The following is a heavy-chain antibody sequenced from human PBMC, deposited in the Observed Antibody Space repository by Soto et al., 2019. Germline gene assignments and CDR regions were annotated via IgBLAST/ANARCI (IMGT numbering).Heavy chain of an antibody. CDR1: GASITYDDHH. CDR3: ARVGPYCGGDCYSPPP. CDR2: ISYDGST. Sequence: LSLTCTISGASITYDDHHWGWIRQPPGMGLEWIGHISYDGSTRSRYNVSLQSRAVISIGASRDQLSLSLRYVTAADTAVYYCARVGPYCGGDCYSPPPWGQGTLVTVSS. J-gene: IGHJ5*02. D-gene: IGHD2-21*02. V-gene: IGHV4-30-4*01.